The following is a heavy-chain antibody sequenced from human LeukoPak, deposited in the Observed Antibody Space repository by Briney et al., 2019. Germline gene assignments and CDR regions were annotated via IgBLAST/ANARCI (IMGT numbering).Heavy chain of an antibody. CDR1: GGSISSSNW. J-gene: IGHJ4*02. CDR2: IYHSGSN. CDR3: ARGGPYYYDSSGYYLPYDY. V-gene: IGHV4-4*02. D-gene: IGHD3-22*01. Sequence: SGTLSLTCAVSGGSISSSNWWSWVRQPPGKGLEWIGEIYHSGSNNYNPSLKSRVTISVDKSKNQFSLKLSSVTAADTAVYYCARGGPYYYDSSGYYLPYDYWGQGTLVTVSS.